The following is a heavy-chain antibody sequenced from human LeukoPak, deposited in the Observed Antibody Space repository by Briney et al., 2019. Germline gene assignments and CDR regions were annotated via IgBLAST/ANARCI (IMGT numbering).Heavy chain of an antibody. CDR1: GDSFSSTSYY. J-gene: IGHJ4*02. V-gene: IGHV4-39*01. Sequence: PSETLSLTCSVSGDSFSSTSYYWGWLRQSPGMGLEWIASNLYSVTSYYNPSFMSRITISVDTSNNQLSLRLTSVTAADTAVYYCARLRDARWLLEYWGQGTLVTVSS. CDR2: NLYSVTS. D-gene: IGHD4-23*01. CDR3: ARLRDARWLLEY.